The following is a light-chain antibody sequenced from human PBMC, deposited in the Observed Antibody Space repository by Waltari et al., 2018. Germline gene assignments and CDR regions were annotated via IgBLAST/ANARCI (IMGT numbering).Light chain of an antibody. J-gene: IGKJ4*01. V-gene: IGKV1D-16*01. CDR1: QVITRW. Sequence: DIEMTQSPSSLSASVGDRVTITCRASQVITRWLAWYQQKPGKAPKVLIYSASTVKDGVPSRFRGSGSGAAFTLTITNLQPEDFATYYCQHVDALPLTFGGGTRVEIK. CDR2: SAS. CDR3: QHVDALPLT.